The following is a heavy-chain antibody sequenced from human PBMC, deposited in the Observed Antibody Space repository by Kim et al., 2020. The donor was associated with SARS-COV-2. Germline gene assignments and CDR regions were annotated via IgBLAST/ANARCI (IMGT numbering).Heavy chain of an antibody. CDR1: GYTFTSYA. CDR2: INTNTGNP. D-gene: IGHD3-3*01. CDR3: ARADVTTIFGVVIIPVHDFDF. J-gene: IGHJ4*02. V-gene: IGHV7-4-1*02. Sequence: ASVKVSCKASGYTFTSYAVNWVRQAPGQGLEWMGWINTNTGNPTYAQGFTGRFVFSLDTSVSTAYLQISSLKAEDTAVYYCARADVTTIFGVVIIPVHDFDFWGQGTLVTVSS.